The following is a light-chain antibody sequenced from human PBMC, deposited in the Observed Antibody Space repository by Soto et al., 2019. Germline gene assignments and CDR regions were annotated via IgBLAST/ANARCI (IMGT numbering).Light chain of an antibody. J-gene: IGLJ1*01. V-gene: IGLV1-40*01. CDR3: QSYDSSLSGCYV. CDR2: GDS. Sequence: QSVLTQRPSVSGAPGQKVPISCTGSSSNIGAGYDVHWYQQLPGTAPKLLIYGDSNRPSGVPDRFSGSKSGTSASLAITGLQAEDEADDYCQSYDSSLSGCYVFGTGTKVTVL. CDR1: SSNIGAGYD.